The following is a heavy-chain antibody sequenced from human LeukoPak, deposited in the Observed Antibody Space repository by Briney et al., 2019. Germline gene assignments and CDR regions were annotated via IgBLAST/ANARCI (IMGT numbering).Heavy chain of an antibody. J-gene: IGHJ4*02. V-gene: IGHV4-59*01. CDR3: ARVPYSSGWYDY. CDR1: GGSTSSYY. D-gene: IGHD6-19*01. Sequence: SETLSLICTVSGGSTSSYYWSWIRQSPGKGLEWVGYINYSGSTNYNPSLKSRVTISIDTSKNQFSLKLNSVTAADTAVYYSARVPYSSGWYDYWGQGTLVTASS. CDR2: INYSGST.